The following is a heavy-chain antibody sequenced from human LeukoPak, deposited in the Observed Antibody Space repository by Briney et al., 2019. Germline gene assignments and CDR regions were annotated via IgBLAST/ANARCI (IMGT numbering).Heavy chain of an antibody. D-gene: IGHD3-22*01. Sequence: PSETLSLTCAVYGGSFSGYYWSWIRQPPGKGLEWIGEINHSGSTNYNPSLKSRVTISVDTSKNQFSLKLSSVTAADTAVYYCARDNYDSSTPYYFDYWGQGTLVTVSS. CDR1: GGSFSGYY. CDR2: INHSGST. V-gene: IGHV4-34*01. J-gene: IGHJ4*02. CDR3: ARDNYDSSTPYYFDY.